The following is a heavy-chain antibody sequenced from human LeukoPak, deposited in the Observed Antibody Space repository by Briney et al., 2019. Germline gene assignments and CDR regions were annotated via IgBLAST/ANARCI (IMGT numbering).Heavy chain of an antibody. V-gene: IGHV3-48*04. J-gene: IGHJ5*01. CDR1: GFIFSSFS. Sequence: GGSLRLSCAASGFIFSSFSMNWVRQAPGKGLEWVSYIRSDGARTDYTGAVKGRFTISRDNAKNSLYLQMNSLRAEDTAVYYCAKDAVRGSGRINWFDSWGQGTLVTVSS. CDR3: AKDAVRGSGRINWFDS. CDR2: IRSDGART. D-gene: IGHD3-10*01.